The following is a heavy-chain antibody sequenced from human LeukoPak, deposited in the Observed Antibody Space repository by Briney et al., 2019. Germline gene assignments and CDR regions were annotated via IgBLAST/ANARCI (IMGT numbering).Heavy chain of an antibody. V-gene: IGHV4-34*01. CDR1: GGSFSEYY. Sequence: PETLSLTCAVYGGSFSEYYWSWIRQPPGKELEWIGEINHSGSTNYNPSLKSRVTISVDTSKNQFSLKLTSVTATDTAVYYCARHSHVGRAFASWGQGTTVTVSS. J-gene: IGHJ3*02. D-gene: IGHD2-15*01. CDR3: ARHSHVGRAFAS. CDR2: INHSGST.